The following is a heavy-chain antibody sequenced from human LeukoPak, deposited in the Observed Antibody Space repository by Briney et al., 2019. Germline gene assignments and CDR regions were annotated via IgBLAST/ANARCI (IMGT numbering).Heavy chain of an antibody. Sequence: GGSLRLSCEASGFTLSTFWMSWVRQAPGKGLEWVANIKQDGSEKHYVDSVKGRFTISRDNAKNSLYLQMNSLRAEDTAVYYCARPRWLQFGPHDSWGQGSLVTVSS. V-gene: IGHV3-7*01. J-gene: IGHJ5*02. CDR2: IKQDGSEK. CDR3: ARPRWLQFGPHDS. CDR1: GFTLSTFW. D-gene: IGHD5-24*01.